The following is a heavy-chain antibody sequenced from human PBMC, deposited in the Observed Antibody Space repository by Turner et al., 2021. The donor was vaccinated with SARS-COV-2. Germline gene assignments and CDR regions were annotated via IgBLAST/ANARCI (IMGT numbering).Heavy chain of an antibody. J-gene: IGHJ6*02. D-gene: IGHD1-26*01. CDR3: AGEVVAVATTDYGMDV. Sequence: QLHPQESAPGLVEPSGALSLTCTVSVSSISSSSYYWGWSRQPQGEGLEWVGSIYNSGSTYYNPSLKSRVTISVDTSKSQSYMKLSCVTAADTAVYYCAGEVVAVATTDYGMDVWGQGTTVTVSS. CDR1: VSSISSSSYY. V-gene: IGHV4-39*01. CDR2: IYNSGST.